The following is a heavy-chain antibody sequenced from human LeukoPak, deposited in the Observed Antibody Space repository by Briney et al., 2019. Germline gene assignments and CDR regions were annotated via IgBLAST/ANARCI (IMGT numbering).Heavy chain of an antibody. CDR3: ARVAYYDFWSGVYYFDY. D-gene: IGHD3-3*01. J-gene: IGHJ4*02. CDR2: IKQDGSEK. CDR1: GFTFEDYG. Sequence: PGGSLRLSCAVSGFTFEDYGMSWVRQGPGKGLEWVANIKQDGSEKYYVDSVKGRFTISRDNAKNSLYLQMNSLRAEDTAVYYCARVAYYDFWSGVYYFDYWGQGTLVTVSS. V-gene: IGHV3-7*01.